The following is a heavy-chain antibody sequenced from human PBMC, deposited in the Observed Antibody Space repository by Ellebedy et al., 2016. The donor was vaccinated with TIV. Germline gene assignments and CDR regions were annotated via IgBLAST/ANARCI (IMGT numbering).Heavy chain of an antibody. V-gene: IGHV4-4*02. CDR2: IHYSGYT. Sequence: SETLSLTXAVSGGSISSPNWWNWVRQPPGKGLEWIGEIHYSGYTNYNSSLQRRVTISVDTSKNQFSLKMSSVTAADTAVYFCARSRVGALPGGVRAFDIWGQGTMVTVSS. J-gene: IGHJ3*02. CDR1: GGSISSPNW. CDR3: ARSRVGALPGGVRAFDI. D-gene: IGHD1-26*01.